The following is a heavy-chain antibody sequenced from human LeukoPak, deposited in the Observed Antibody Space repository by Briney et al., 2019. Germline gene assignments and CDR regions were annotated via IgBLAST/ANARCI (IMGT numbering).Heavy chain of an antibody. J-gene: IGHJ4*02. D-gene: IGHD3-3*01. CDR2: ISGNGLST. CDR1: GFTFNNYA. V-gene: IGHV3-23*01. Sequence: GGSLRLSCAATGFTFNNYAMIWVRQAPGKGLEWVSAISGNGLSTFYADSVKGRFTISRDNSKNTLSLQMNRLRAEDTAVYYCAKDGHDFWSGTEFDYWGQGTLVTVSS. CDR3: AKDGHDFWSGTEFDY.